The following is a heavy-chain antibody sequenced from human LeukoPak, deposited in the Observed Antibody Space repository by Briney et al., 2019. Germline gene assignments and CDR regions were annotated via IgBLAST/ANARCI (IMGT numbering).Heavy chain of an antibody. Sequence: SETLSLTCSVSRGSINSGGHYWTWIRQRPGKGLEWIGHTYYSGNPSYNPSLMRRVIISVDPSNNQFSLTLTSVTAADTAVYYCARAGNIVVVPAAILPNNWFDPWGQGTLVTVSS. J-gene: IGHJ5*02. V-gene: IGHV4-31*03. CDR3: ARAGNIVVVPAAILPNNWFDP. CDR2: TYYSGNP. CDR1: RGSINSGGHY. D-gene: IGHD2-2*02.